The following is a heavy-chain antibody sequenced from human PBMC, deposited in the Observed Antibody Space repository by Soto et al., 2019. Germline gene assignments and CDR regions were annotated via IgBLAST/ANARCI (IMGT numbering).Heavy chain of an antibody. J-gene: IGHJ4*02. Sequence: QMQLVQSGPEVKKPGTSVKVSCKASGFTFTSSAMQWVRQARGQRLEWIGWIVVGSGNTNYAQKFQERDTITRDMSPSTAYMELSRLRSEDTAVYYCAADYDSSGSAQYWGQGTLVTVSS. CDR3: AADYDSSGSAQY. CDR2: IVVGSGNT. D-gene: IGHD3-22*01. CDR1: GFTFTSSA. V-gene: IGHV1-58*02.